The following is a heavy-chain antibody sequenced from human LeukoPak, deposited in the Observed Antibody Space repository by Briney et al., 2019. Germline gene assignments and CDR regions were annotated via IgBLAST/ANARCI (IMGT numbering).Heavy chain of an antibody. CDR1: GGSISSGGYS. CDR3: ARGVSNYEGNATYFDY. J-gene: IGHJ4*02. CDR2: IYHSGST. V-gene: IGHV4-30-2*01. D-gene: IGHD4-11*01. Sequence: PSQTPSLTCAVSGGSISSGGYSWSWIRQPPGKGLEWIGYIYHSGSTYYNPSLKSRVTISVDTSKNQFSLKLSSVTAADTAVYYCARGVSNYEGNATYFDYWGQGTLVTVSS.